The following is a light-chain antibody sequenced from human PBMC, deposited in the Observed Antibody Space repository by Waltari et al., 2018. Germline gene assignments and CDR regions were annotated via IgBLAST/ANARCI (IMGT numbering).Light chain of an antibody. CDR2: EVT. V-gene: IGLV2-14*01. J-gene: IGLJ2*01. Sequence: QSALTQPASVSGSPGQSITISCTGTSSDVGGYNHVSWYQQQPGKAPKLLILEVTNRPSGISNRFSGSKSGNTASLTISGLRAEDEGEYYCSSFTTIGTLVVFGGGTKVTVL. CDR3: SSFTTIGTLVV. CDR1: SSDVGGYNH.